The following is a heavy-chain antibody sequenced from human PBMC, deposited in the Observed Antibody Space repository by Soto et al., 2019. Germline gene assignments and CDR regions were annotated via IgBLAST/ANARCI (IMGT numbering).Heavy chain of an antibody. CDR1: GYTFTGYY. CDR3: AREVDVNRSFDS. V-gene: IGHV1-2*02. Sequence: GASVKVSCKASGYTFTGYYMHWVRQAPGQGLEWMGRFNPSSGVANYAETFQGRITMTSDSSTRTAYMELRSLRSDDTAVYYCAREVDVNRSFDSWGQGTLVTVSS. D-gene: IGHD5-12*01. J-gene: IGHJ4*02. CDR2: FNPSSGVA.